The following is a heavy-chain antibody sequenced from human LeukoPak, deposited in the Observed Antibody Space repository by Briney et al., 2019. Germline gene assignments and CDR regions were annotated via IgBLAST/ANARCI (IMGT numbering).Heavy chain of an antibody. J-gene: IGHJ4*02. CDR2: INHSGST. D-gene: IGHD3-22*01. CDR3: ARGLAYYYDSSGYYYDY. Sequence: SETLSLTCAVYGGSFSGYYWSWVRQPPGKGLEWIGEINHSGSTNYNPSLKSRVTISVDTSKNQFSLKLSSVTAADTAVYYCARGLAYYYDSSGYYYDYWGQGTLVTVSS. V-gene: IGHV4-34*01. CDR1: GGSFSGYY.